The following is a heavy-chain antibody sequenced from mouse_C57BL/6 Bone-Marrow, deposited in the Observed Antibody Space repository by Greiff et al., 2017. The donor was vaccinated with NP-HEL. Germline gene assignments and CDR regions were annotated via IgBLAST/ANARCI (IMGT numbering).Heavy chain of an antibody. Sequence: EVHLVESGGGLVQPKGSLKLSCAASGFSFNTYAMNWVRQAPGKGLEWVARIRSKSNNYATYYADSVKDRFTISRDDSESMLYLQMNNLKTEDTAMYYCVRHEDGYYFAYWGQGTLVTVSA. CDR3: VRHEDGYYFAY. D-gene: IGHD2-3*01. V-gene: IGHV10-1*01. J-gene: IGHJ3*01. CDR1: GFSFNTYA. CDR2: IRSKSNNYAT.